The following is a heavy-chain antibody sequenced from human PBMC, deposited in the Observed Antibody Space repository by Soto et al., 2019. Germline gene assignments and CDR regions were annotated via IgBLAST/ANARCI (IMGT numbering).Heavy chain of an antibody. J-gene: IGHJ4*02. CDR1: GVTFSSYS. D-gene: IGHD3-22*01. V-gene: IGHV3-23*01. Sequence: PGGSLRLSCAASGVTFSSYSMSWVRQAPGKGLEWVSAISGSGGSTYYADSVKGRFTISRDNSKNTLYLQMNSLRAEDTAVYYCAKAPRYYDSSGYPDYWGQGTLVTVSS. CDR2: ISGSGGST. CDR3: AKAPRYYDSSGYPDY.